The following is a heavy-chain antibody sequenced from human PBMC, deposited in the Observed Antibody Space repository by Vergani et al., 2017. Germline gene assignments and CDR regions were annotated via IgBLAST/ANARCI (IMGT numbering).Heavy chain of an antibody. J-gene: IGHJ5*02. CDR3: ARDGESCSGGDCYSGWFDP. CDR2: IYSSGST. Sequence: VQLVQSEAEVKKPGSSVKVSCKASGDTFTTSPISWVRQAPGQGLEWIGRIYSSGSTNYNPSLKGRVTMSVDTSKNQFSLKLTSVTAADTAVYYCARDGESCSGGDCYSGWFDPWGQGTLVTVSS. CDR1: GDTFTTSP. V-gene: IGHV4-4*07. D-gene: IGHD2-15*01.